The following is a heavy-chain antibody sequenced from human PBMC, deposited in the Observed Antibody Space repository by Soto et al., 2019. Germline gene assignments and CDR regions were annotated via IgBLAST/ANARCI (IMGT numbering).Heavy chain of an antibody. CDR2: ISYDGSNK. CDR3: ARDGITMIVVVITYFDY. Sequence: HPGGSLRLSCAASGFTFSSYAMHWVRQAPGKGLEWVAVISYDGSNKYYAESVKGRFTISRDNSKNTLYLQMNSLRAEDTAVYYCARDGITMIVVVITYFDYWGQGTLVTVSS. D-gene: IGHD3-22*01. V-gene: IGHV3-30-3*01. J-gene: IGHJ4*02. CDR1: GFTFSSYA.